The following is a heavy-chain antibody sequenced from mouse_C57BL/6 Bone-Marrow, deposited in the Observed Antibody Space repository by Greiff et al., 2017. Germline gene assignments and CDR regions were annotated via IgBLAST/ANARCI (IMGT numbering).Heavy chain of an antibody. J-gene: IGHJ1*03. CDR3: ARLEFDGSGGDWYFDV. CDR1: GYTFTSYD. Sequence: QVQLQQSGPELVKPGASVKLSCKASGYTFTSYDINWVKQRPGQGLEWIGWIYPRDGSTKYTEKFKGKVTLTVDTSSSTAYMELHSLTSEGSAVYFCARLEFDGSGGDWYFDVWGTGTTVTVSS. D-gene: IGHD1-1*01. V-gene: IGHV1-85*01. CDR2: IYPRDGST.